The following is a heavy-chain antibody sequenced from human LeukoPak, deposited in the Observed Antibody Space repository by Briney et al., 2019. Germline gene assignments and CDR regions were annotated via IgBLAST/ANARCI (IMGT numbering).Heavy chain of an antibody. V-gene: IGHV3-48*03. CDR3: TTLGYHLDS. D-gene: IGHD3-22*01. CDR1: GFDFGAYE. J-gene: IGHJ4*02. Sequence: TGGSLRLSCAASGFDFGAYEMNWVRQAPGKGLEWVAYFAGSDTTTYYADSVKGRFIISRDNARNSLYLQMNGLRAEDTALYYCTTLGYHLDSWGQGTLVTDSS. CDR2: FAGSDTTT.